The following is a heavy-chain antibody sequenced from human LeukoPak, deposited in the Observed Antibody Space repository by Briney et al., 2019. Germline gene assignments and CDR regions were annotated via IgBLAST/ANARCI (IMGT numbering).Heavy chain of an antibody. CDR2: ISFDGGNK. J-gene: IGHJ4*02. D-gene: IGHD6-13*01. CDR3: ASGALSSSWHLAS. Sequence: GGSLRLSCAASGFPFSNYAMHWVRQAPGKGLEWVAVISFDGGNKYYADSVKGRFTISRDNSKNTVYLQMNSLRPEGTAVYFCASGALSSSWHLASWGQGTLVTVSS. V-gene: IGHV3-30-3*01. CDR1: GFPFSNYA.